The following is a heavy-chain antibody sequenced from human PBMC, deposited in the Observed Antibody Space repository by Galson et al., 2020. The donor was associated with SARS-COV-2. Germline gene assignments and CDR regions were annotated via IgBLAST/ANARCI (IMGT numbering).Heavy chain of an antibody. CDR3: AKDPYYDFWSGYYMDV. V-gene: IGHV3-23*01. CDR1: GFTFSSYA. D-gene: IGHD3-3*01. Sequence: GESLKISCAASGFTFSSYAMSWVRQAPGKGLEWVSAISGSGGSTYYADSVKGRFTISRDNSKNTLYLQMNSLRAEDTAVYYCAKDPYYDFWSGYYMDVWGQGTLVTVSS. CDR2: ISGSGGST. J-gene: IGHJ4*02.